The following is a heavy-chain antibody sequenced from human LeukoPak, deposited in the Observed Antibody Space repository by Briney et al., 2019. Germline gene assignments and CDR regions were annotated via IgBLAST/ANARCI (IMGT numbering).Heavy chain of an antibody. V-gene: IGHV4-4*02. Sequence: SETLSLTCAVSGDFISNNHWWSWVRQPPGKGLEWIGEIFHSGSTNYNPSLESRVTISVDKSNNHFSLKLNFVTAADTAVYYCAVVRGEIDYWGQGTLVTVSS. CDR3: AVVRGEIDY. D-gene: IGHD3-10*01. J-gene: IGHJ4*02. CDR1: GDFISNNHW. CDR2: IFHSGST.